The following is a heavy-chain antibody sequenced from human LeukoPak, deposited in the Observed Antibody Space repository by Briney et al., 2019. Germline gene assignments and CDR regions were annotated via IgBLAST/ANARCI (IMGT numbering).Heavy chain of an antibody. V-gene: IGHV1-2*06. J-gene: IGHJ5*02. CDR1: GYTFTGYY. CDR3: ARAEWNLYYYDSSGYYYYWFDP. D-gene: IGHD3-22*01. CDR2: INPNSGGT. Sequence: ASVTVSCKASGYTFTGYYMHWVRQAPGQGLEWMGRINPNSGGTNYAQKFQGRVTMTRDTSISTAYMELSRLRSDDTAVYYCARAEWNLYYYDSSGYYYYWFDPWGQGTLVTVSS.